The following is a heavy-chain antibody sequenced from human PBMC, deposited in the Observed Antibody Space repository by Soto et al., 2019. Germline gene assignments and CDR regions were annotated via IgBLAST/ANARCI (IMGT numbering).Heavy chain of an antibody. CDR1: GGSISSYY. CDR2: IYYSGST. J-gene: IGHJ5*02. V-gene: IGHV4-59*01. Sequence: QVQLQESGPGLVKPSETLSLTCTVSGGSISSYYWSWIRQPPGKGLEWLGYIYYSGSTNYNPSLKSRVTISVDTSKNQFSLKLSSVTAADTAVYYCARDRGIAVAGWGAFDPWGQGTLVTVSS. CDR3: ARDRGIAVAGWGAFDP. D-gene: IGHD6-19*01.